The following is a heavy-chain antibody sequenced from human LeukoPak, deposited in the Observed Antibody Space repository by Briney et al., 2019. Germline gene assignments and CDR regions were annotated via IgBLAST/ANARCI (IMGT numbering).Heavy chain of an antibody. J-gene: IGHJ4*02. Sequence: ASVKVSCKASGGTFSSYAISWVRQAPGQGLEWMGGIIPIFGTANYAQKFQGRVTITADESTSTAYMELRSLRSDDTAVYYCARSGTYYDFWSGPDYWGREPWSPSPQ. CDR3: ARSGTYYDFWSGPDY. CDR2: IIPIFGTA. V-gene: IGHV1-69*01. D-gene: IGHD3-3*01. CDR1: GGTFSSYA.